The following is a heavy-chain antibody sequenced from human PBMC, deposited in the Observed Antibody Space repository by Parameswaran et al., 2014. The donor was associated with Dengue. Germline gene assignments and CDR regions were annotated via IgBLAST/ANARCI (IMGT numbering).Heavy chain of an antibody. CDR2: INHSGST. CDR3: ARGARKYSSSWSFDY. V-gene: IGHV4-34*01. Sequence: WIRQPPGKGLEWIGEINHSGSTNYNPSLKSRVTISVDTSKNQLSLKLSSVTAADTAVYYCARGARKYSSSWSFDYWGQGTLVTVSS. J-gene: IGHJ4*02. D-gene: IGHD6-13*01.